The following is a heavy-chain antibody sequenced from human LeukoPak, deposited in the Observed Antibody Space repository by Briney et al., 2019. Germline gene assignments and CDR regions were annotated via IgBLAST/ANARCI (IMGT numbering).Heavy chain of an antibody. CDR2: ISWDGGST. CDR3: AKDRVRLAVAGTYLDY. V-gene: IGHV3-43D*03. J-gene: IGHJ4*02. CDR1: GFTFDDYA. D-gene: IGHD6-19*01. Sequence: PGGSLRLSCAASGFTFDDYAMHWVRQAPGKGLEWVSLISWDGGSTYYADSVKGRFTISRDNSKNSLYLQMNSLRAEDTALYYCAKDRVRLAVAGTYLDYWGQGTLVTVSS.